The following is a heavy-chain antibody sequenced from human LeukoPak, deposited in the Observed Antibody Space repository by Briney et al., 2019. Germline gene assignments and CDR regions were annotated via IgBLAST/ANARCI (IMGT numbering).Heavy chain of an antibody. D-gene: IGHD6-13*01. CDR1: GFTFSSYW. CDR2: INSDGSST. CDR3: GGGAAADYYYYYGMDA. V-gene: IGHV3-74*01. Sequence: PGGSLRLSCAASGFTFSSYWMHWVRQAPGKGLVWVSRINSDGSSTSYADSVKGRFTISRDNAKNTLYLQMNSLRAEDTAVYYCGGGAAADYYYYYGMDAWGQGTTVTVSS. J-gene: IGHJ6*02.